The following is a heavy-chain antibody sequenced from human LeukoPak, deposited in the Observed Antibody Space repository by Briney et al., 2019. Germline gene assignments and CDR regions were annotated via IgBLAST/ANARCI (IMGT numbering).Heavy chain of an antibody. CDR3: AREDMITFGGVIVT. J-gene: IGHJ5*02. V-gene: IGHV4-4*07. Sequence: SETLSLTCTDSGGSISSYYWSWIRQPAGKGLEWIGRIYTSGSTNYNPSLKSRVTMSVDTSKNQFSLKLSSVTAADTAVYYCAREDMITFGGVIVTWGQGTLVTVSS. D-gene: IGHD3-16*02. CDR1: GGSISSYY. CDR2: IYTSGST.